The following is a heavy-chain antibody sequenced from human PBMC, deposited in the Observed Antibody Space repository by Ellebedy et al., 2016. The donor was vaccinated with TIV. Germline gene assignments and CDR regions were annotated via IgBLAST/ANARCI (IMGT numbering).Heavy chain of an antibody. D-gene: IGHD6-6*01. V-gene: IGHV1-69*13. CDR1: GGTFSSYA. CDR3: ARGGLVGDYYMDV. CDR2: IIPIFGTA. Sequence: SVKVSXKASGGTFSSYAISWVRQAPGQGLEWMGGIIPIFGTANYAQKFQGRVTITADESTSTAYMELSSLRSEDTAVYYCARGGLVGDYYMDVWGKGTTVTVSS. J-gene: IGHJ6*03.